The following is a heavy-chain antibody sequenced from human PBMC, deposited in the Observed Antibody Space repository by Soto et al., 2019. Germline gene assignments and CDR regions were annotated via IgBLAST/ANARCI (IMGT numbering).Heavy chain of an antibody. CDR3: ARDKRDLRFLEWSYYFDY. V-gene: IGHV3-30-3*01. CDR2: ISYDGSNK. Sequence: QVQLVESGRGVDHPGRSLRLSCAASGFTFSSCAMHWVRQAPGKGLEWVAVISYDGSNKYYADSVKGRFTVSRDNSKNTLYLQVNSLRAEDTAVYYCARDKRDLRFLEWSYYFDYWGQGTLVTVSS. D-gene: IGHD3-3*01. J-gene: IGHJ4*02. CDR1: GFTFSSCA.